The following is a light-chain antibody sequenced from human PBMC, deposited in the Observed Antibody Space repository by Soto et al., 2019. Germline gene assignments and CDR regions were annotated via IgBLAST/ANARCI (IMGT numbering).Light chain of an antibody. CDR3: QQYDSYPRT. CDR2: KAS. J-gene: IGKJ1*01. Sequence: DIQMTQSPSTLSASVGDRVTITCRASQSINSWLAWYQQKPGKAPKLLIYKASTLESGVPSRFSGSGSGTEFTLTISCLQPDDFATYYCQQYDSYPRTFGQGTTVEIK. CDR1: QSINSW. V-gene: IGKV1-5*03.